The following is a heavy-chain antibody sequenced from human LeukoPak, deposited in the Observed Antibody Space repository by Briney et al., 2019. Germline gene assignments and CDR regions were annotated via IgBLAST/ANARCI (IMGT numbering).Heavy chain of an antibody. CDR1: GLTFRSYA. J-gene: IGHJ6*04. D-gene: IGHD3-10*02. CDR2: ISGSGGST. CDR3: AELGITMIGGV. Sequence: GGSLRLSCAASGLTFRSYAMNWVRQAPGKGLEWVSAISGSGGSTYYADSVKGRFTISRGNAKNSLYLQMNSLRAEDTAVYYCAELGITMIGGVWGKGTTVTISS. V-gene: IGHV3-23*01.